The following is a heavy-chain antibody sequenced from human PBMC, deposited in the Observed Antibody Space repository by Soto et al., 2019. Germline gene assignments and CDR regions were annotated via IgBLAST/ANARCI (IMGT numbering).Heavy chain of an antibody. D-gene: IGHD3-10*01. CDR2: IIPIFGTA. Sequence: QVQLVQSGAEVKKPGSSVKVSCKASGGTFSSYAISWVRQAPGQGLEWMGGIIPIFGTANYAQKFQGRVTMTADESTSTAYMELSSLRSEDTAVYYCARGSRSSLFRYYYGMDVWGQGTTVTVSS. CDR3: ARGSRSSLFRYYYGMDV. J-gene: IGHJ6*02. V-gene: IGHV1-69*01. CDR1: GGTFSSYA.